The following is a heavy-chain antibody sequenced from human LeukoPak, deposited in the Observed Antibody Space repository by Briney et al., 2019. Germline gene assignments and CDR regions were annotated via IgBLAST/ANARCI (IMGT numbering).Heavy chain of an antibody. CDR1: GFTFSDYY. Sequence: GGSLRLSCAASGFTFSDYYLTWIRQAPGKGLEWIPDISGTASIINYADSVKGRFTISRDNVKNSLYLQMHSLRAEDTAVYYCAIGSGWYDYWGQGTLVTVSS. CDR3: AIGSGWYDY. D-gene: IGHD6-19*01. J-gene: IGHJ4*02. CDR2: ISGTASII. V-gene: IGHV3-11*01.